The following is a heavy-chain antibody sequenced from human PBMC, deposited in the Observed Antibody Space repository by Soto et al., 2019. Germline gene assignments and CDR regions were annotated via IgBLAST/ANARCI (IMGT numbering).Heavy chain of an antibody. CDR1: GGSISSGGYY. V-gene: IGHV4-31*03. CDR3: AASYCTNGVCYPRNYYYYMDV. J-gene: IGHJ6*03. Sequence: QVQLQESGPGLVKPSQTLSLTCTVSGGSISSGGYYWSWIRQHPGKGLEWIGYIYYSGSTYYNPSLRSRVTISVHTSKNQFSLKLSSVTAADTAVYYCAASYCTNGVCYPRNYYYYMDVWGKGTTVTVSS. CDR2: IYYSGST. D-gene: IGHD2-8*01.